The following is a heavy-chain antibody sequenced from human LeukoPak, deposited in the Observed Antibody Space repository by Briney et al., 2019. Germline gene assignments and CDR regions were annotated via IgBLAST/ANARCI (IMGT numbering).Heavy chain of an antibody. Sequence: SVKVSCKASGGTFSSYAISWVRQAPGQGLEWMGGSIPIFGTANYAQKFQGRVTITADESTSTAYMELSSLRSEDTAVYYCAQFTRGYSYGPWGQGTLVTVSS. CDR1: GGTFSSYA. V-gene: IGHV1-69*13. CDR3: AQFTRGYSYGP. J-gene: IGHJ5*02. D-gene: IGHD5-18*01. CDR2: SIPIFGTA.